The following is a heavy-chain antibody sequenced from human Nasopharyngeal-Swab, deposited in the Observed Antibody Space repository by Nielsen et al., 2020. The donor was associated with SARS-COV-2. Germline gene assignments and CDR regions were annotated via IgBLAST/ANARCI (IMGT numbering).Heavy chain of an antibody. J-gene: IGHJ4*02. D-gene: IGHD6-13*01. CDR3: ARASIAAAGTQDY. CDR2: INSDGSST. Sequence: GESLKISCAASGFTFSSYWMHWVRQAPGKGLVWVSRINSDGSSTSYADSVKGRFTISRDNAKNTLYLQMNSLRAEDTAVYYCARASIAAAGTQDYWGQGTLVTVSS. CDR1: GFTFSSYW. V-gene: IGHV3-74*01.